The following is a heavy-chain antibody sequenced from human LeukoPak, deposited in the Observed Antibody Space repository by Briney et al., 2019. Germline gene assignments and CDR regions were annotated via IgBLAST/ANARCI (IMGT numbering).Heavy chain of an antibody. CDR3: VKLRTGTRSAIDY. D-gene: IGHD3/OR15-3a*01. CDR2: ISSNGGST. V-gene: IGHV3-64D*06. CDR1: GFTFSSYA. J-gene: IGHJ4*02. Sequence: GGSLRLSCSASGFTFSSYAMHWVRQAPGKGLEYVSAISSNGGSTCYADSVKGRFTISRDNSKNTLYLQMSSLRAEDTAVYYCVKLRTGTRSAIDYWGQGTLVTVSS.